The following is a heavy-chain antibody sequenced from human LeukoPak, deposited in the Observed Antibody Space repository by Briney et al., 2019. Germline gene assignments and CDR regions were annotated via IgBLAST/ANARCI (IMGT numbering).Heavy chain of an antibody. D-gene: IGHD6-13*01. V-gene: IGHV1-2*02. Sequence: ASVKVSCKASGYIFITHYMHWVRQAPGQGLEWMGWIDPDTGGTNYAQKFQGRVTMTTDTSTNTAYMELRSLRFGDTAVYYCARDVSSTFFDYWGQGTLVTVSS. J-gene: IGHJ4*02. CDR2: IDPDTGGT. CDR3: ARDVSSTFFDY. CDR1: GYIFITHY.